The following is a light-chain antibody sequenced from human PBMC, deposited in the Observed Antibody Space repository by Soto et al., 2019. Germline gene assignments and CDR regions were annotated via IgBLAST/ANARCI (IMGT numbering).Light chain of an antibody. Sequence: QSALTQPPSASGSPGQSVTISCTGTSSDVGGYNYVSWYQQHPGKAPKLMIYEVTRRPSGVPDRFSGSKSGDTASLTVSGLQAEDEADYYCYSYAGNHIDVFGTGTKVTVL. V-gene: IGLV2-8*01. CDR2: EVT. CDR3: YSYAGNHIDV. CDR1: SSDVGGYNY. J-gene: IGLJ1*01.